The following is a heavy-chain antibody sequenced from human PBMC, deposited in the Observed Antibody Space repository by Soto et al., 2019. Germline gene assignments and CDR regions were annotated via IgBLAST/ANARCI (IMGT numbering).Heavy chain of an antibody. CDR1: GAPISSYY. D-gene: IGHD3-16*01. J-gene: IGHJ5*01. Sequence: PSETLSLTCTVSGAPISSYYWSWIRQPPGKGLEWIGYIYDSGSTNYNPSLESRLTISIDTSRNQFSLKLSSVTAADTAVYYCAREPFGGVIASWGQGILVTVSS. CDR3: AREPFGGVIAS. V-gene: IGHV4-59*01. CDR2: IYDSGST.